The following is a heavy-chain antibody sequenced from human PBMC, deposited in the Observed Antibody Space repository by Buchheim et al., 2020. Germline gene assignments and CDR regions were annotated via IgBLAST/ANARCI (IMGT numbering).Heavy chain of an antibody. D-gene: IGHD2-2*01. CDR2: IIPIFGTA. CDR1: GGTFSSYA. V-gene: IGHV1-69*01. Sequence: QVQLVQSGAEVKKPGSSVKVSCKASGGTFSSYAISWVRQAPGQGLEWMGGIIPIFGTANYAQKFQGRVTLTADESTSTAYMELSSRRSEDTAVYYCASVEEDSVVVPAAMGYYYYGMDVWGQGTT. CDR3: ASVEEDSVVVPAAMGYYYYGMDV. J-gene: IGHJ6*02.